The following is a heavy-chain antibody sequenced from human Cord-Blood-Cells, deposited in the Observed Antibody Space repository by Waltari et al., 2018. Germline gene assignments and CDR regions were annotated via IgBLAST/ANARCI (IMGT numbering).Heavy chain of an antibody. CDR1: GGSFSGYY. CDR2: INHSGST. J-gene: IGHJ4*02. V-gene: IGHV4-34*01. D-gene: IGHD6-13*01. Sequence: QVQLQQWGAGLLKPSETLSLTCAVYGGSFSGYYWSWIRQPPGKGLEWIGEINHSGSTNNNPSLKSRVTISVDTSKTQFSLKLSSVTAADTAVYYCARAVHSSSWFGGYWGQGTLVTVSS. CDR3: ARAVHSSSWFGGY.